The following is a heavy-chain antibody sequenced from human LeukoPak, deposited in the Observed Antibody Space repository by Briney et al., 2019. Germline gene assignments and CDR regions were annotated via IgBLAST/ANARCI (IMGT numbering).Heavy chain of an antibody. D-gene: IGHD5-12*01. CDR3: ARGPESGYEYYFDY. V-gene: IGHV3-21*01. J-gene: IGHJ4*02. CDR1: GFTFSSYT. Sequence: GGSLRLSCAASGFTFSSYTMNWVRQAPGKGLEWVSSISSSSSYIYYADSVKGRFTISRDNAKNSLYLQMNSLRAEETAVYYCARGPESGYEYYFDYWGRGTLVTVSS. CDR2: ISSSSSYI.